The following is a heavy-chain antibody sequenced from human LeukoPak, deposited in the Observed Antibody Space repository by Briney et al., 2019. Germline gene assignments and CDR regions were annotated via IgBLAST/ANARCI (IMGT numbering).Heavy chain of an antibody. D-gene: IGHD1-26*01. CDR2: ISYDGSNK. CDR3: AKDRSRWDYDVFDV. V-gene: IGHV3-30-3*01. CDR1: GFTFSSYA. Sequence: GGSLRLSCAASGFTFSSYAMHWVRQAPGKGLEWVTVISYDGSNKYYADSVKGRFTISRDNSKNTLYLQMNSLRAEDTAVYYCAKDRSRWDYDVFDVWGQGTMVSVSS. J-gene: IGHJ3*01.